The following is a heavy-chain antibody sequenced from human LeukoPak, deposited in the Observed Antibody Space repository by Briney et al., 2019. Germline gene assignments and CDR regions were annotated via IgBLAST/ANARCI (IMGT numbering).Heavy chain of an antibody. D-gene: IGHD3-22*01. V-gene: IGHV4-59*08. Sequence: SETLSLTCVVSGGSLSNFYWSWFRQPPGKGLEWLGYISYGGGTTYNTTLKRRLSMSMDTSKNQFSLRLNSVTAADTALYYCARVGDTSGYFYYFDSWGQGTLVTVSS. J-gene: IGHJ4*02. CDR1: GGSLSNFY. CDR2: ISYGGGT. CDR3: ARVGDTSGYFYYFDS.